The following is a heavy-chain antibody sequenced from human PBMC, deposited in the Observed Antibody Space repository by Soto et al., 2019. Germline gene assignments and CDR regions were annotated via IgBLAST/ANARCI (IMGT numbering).Heavy chain of an antibody. CDR1: GFTFSNAW. V-gene: IGHV3-15*01. CDR3: TTLGLTYYYDSSGSYGMDV. D-gene: IGHD3-22*01. J-gene: IGHJ6*02. CDR2: IKSKTDGGTT. Sequence: GGSLRLSCAASGFTFSNAWMSWVRQAPGKGLEWVGRIKSKTDGGTTDYAAPVKGRFTISRDDSKNTLYLQMNSLKTEDTAVYYCTTLGLTYYYDSSGSYGMDVWGQGTTVTVS.